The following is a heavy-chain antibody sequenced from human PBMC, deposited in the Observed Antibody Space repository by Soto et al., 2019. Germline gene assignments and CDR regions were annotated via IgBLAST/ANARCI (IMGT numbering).Heavy chain of an antibody. CDR1: GFTFSSYS. CDR3: ARGLYYYDSRGYWGY. Sequence: EVQLVESGGGLVQPGGSRRLSCAASGFTFSSYSMNWVRQAPGKGLEWVSYISSSSSTIYYADSVKGRFTISRDNAKNSTYLQMNSLRDEDTAVYYCARGLYYYDSRGYWGYWGQGTLVTVSS. D-gene: IGHD3-22*01. J-gene: IGHJ4*02. V-gene: IGHV3-48*02. CDR2: ISSSSSTI.